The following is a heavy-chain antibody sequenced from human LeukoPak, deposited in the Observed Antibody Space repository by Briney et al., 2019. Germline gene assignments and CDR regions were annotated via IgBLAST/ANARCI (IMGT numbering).Heavy chain of an antibody. D-gene: IGHD3-10*01. Sequence: PGGSLRLSCAASGFTFDDYGMSWVRQAPGKGLEWVSGINWNGGSTGYADSVKGRFTISRDNVKNSLYLQMNSLRAEDTALYYCAREDYYYGSGSPLGAFDIWGQGTMVTVSS. J-gene: IGHJ3*02. CDR3: AREDYYYGSGSPLGAFDI. CDR2: INWNGGST. V-gene: IGHV3-20*04. CDR1: GFTFDDYG.